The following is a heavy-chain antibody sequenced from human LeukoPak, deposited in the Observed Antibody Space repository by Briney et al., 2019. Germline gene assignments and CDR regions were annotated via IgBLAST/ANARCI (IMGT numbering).Heavy chain of an antibody. CDR2: ISAYNGNT. CDR1: GYTFTSYG. J-gene: IGHJ6*03. Sequence: GASVKVSCKASGYTFTSYGISWVRQAPGQGLEWMGWISAYNGNTNYAQKLQGRVTMTTDTSTSTAYMELQSLRSDDAAVYYCARELLYDIFTGYPSVNYYYYYMDVWGKGNTVTVSS. D-gene: IGHD3-9*01. CDR3: ARELLYDIFTGYPSVNYYYYYMDV. V-gene: IGHV1-18*01.